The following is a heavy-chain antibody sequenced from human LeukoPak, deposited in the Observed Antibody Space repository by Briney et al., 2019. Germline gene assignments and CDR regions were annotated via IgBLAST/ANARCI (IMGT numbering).Heavy chain of an antibody. CDR3: ARKATTVTPPY. CDR2: ISSRSDTI. J-gene: IGHJ4*02. CDR1: GFTFSNNS. Sequence: GGSLRLSCAASGFTFSNNSMNWVRQAPGRGLEWVSFISSRSDTISYADSVKGRFTISRDNAKNSLYLQMNSLRAEDTAVYYCARKATTVTPPYWGRGTLVTVSS. V-gene: IGHV3-48*01. D-gene: IGHD4-17*01.